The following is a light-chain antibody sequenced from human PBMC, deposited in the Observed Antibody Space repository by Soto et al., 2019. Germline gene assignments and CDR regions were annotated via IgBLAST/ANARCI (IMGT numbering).Light chain of an antibody. CDR3: QQYGRSQT. J-gene: IGKJ1*01. Sequence: EIVLTQSPGTLSLSPGERATLSFRASHSVSSSYLAWYQQKPGPAPRLLIYGASSRATGIPDRFSGSESATDVTPTISRTEPQDCAVYYCQQYGRSQTLGQGTKVDI. V-gene: IGKV3-20*01. CDR2: GAS. CDR1: HSVSSSY.